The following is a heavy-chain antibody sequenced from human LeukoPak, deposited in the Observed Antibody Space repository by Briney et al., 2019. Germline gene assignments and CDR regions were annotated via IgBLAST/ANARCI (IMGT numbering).Heavy chain of an antibody. J-gene: IGHJ4*02. CDR1: GGSFSGYY. D-gene: IGHD3-10*01. CDR3: ASGLGGSGSYIDY. CDR2: ISHSGGT. Sequence: SETLSLTCAVYGGSFSGYYWSWIRQPPGKGLEWIGEISHSGGTNYNPSLKSRVTISVDTSKNQFSLKLSSVTAADTAVYYCASGLGGSGSYIDYWGQGTLVTVSS. V-gene: IGHV4-34*01.